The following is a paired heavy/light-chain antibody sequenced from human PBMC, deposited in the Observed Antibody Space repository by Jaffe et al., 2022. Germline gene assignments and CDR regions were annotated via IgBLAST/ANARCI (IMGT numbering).Light chain of an antibody. CDR1: SSDIGTYNL. CDR3: SSYAGTDNLYL. Sequence: QSALTQPASVSGSPGQSITISCTGTSSDIGTYNLVSWYQQHPGRAPKLMIYEVNKRPSGVSSRFSGSKSGSTASLTISGLQAEDEADYYCSSYAGTDNLYLFATGTRVTVL. CDR2: EVN. J-gene: IGLJ1*01. V-gene: IGLV2-23*02.
Heavy chain of an antibody. V-gene: IGHV1-69*04. CDR3: VRDESMVITRVYFQE. CDR2: IIPVLGVA. D-gene: IGHD2-21*01. J-gene: IGHJ1*01. CDR1: GGTFSSSS. Sequence: QVQLVQSGAEVKKPGSSVRVSCKASGGTFSSSSITWVRQAPGQGLELVGRIIPVLGVANYGQRFQGRVTITADKSANTAYLELRSLTSEDTAVYYCVRDESMVITRVYFQEWGQGTLVTVSS.